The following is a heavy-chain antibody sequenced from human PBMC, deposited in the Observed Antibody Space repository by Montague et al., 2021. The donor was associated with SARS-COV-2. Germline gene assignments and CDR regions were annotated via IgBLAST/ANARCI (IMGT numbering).Heavy chain of an antibody. J-gene: IGHJ4*02. V-gene: IGHV4-59*08. CDR2: IYYSGST. CDR1: GGSISSYY. D-gene: IGHD3-9*01. CDR3: ARTELRYFDWLVSVYFDY. Sequence: SETLSLTCTVSGGSISSYYWSWIRQPPGKGLEWIGYIYYSGSTNYNPSLKSRVTISVDASKNQFSLKLSSVTAADTAVYYCARTELRYFDWLVSVYFDYWGQGTLVTVSS.